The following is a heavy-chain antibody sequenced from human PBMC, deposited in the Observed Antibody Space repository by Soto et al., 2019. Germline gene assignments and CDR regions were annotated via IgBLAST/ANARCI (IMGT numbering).Heavy chain of an antibody. CDR3: AKDRSGWYYFDY. CDR1: GFTFSSHV. D-gene: IGHD6-13*01. J-gene: IGHJ4*02. V-gene: IGHV3-23*01. CDR2: ISVSGDST. Sequence: EVQLLESGGGLVQPGGSLRHSCAASGFTFSSHVMSWVRQAPGKGLEWVSGISVSGDSTYFADSVKGRFTISRDNSKNTLYLQMNSLRAEDTAIYHCAKDRSGWYYFDYWGQGTLVTVTS.